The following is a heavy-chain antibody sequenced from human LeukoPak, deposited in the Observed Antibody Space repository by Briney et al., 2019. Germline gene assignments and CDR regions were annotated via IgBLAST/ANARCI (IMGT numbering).Heavy chain of an antibody. D-gene: IGHD3-22*01. CDR2: ISSSGSTI. Sequence: GGSLRLSCAASGFTFSDYYMSWIRQAPGKGLEWVSCISSSGSTIYYADSVKGRFTISRDNAKNSPYLQMNSLRAEDTAVYYCARERFDYYDSSGYPRVGREDAFDIWGQGTMVTVSS. CDR1: GFTFSDYY. J-gene: IGHJ3*02. CDR3: ARERFDYYDSSGYPRVGREDAFDI. V-gene: IGHV3-11*04.